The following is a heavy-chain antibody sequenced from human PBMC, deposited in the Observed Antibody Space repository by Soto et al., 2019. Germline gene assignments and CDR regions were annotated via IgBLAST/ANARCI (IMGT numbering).Heavy chain of an antibody. V-gene: IGHV4-4*02. CDR2: IYHSGST. J-gene: IGHJ6*02. Sequence: PSETQSLNCAVSGGYISSSNWWCCVRQPPGKGLEWIGEIYHSGSTNYNPSLKSRVTISVDKSKNQFSLKLSSVTAADTAVYYCARAYLVVSSYYGMDVWGQGTTVTGSS. D-gene: IGHD2-15*01. CDR1: GGYISSSNW. CDR3: ARAYLVVSSYYGMDV.